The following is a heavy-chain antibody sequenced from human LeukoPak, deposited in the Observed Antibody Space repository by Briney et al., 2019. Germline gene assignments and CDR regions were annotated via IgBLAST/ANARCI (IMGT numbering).Heavy chain of an antibody. CDR1: GFTFSSYA. Sequence: GGSLRLSCAASGFTFSSYAMSWVRQAPGKGLEWVSAITRSGGSTYYADSVRGRFTISRDNSRNTLYLQMNSLRAEDTAVYFCASEYNIGGFDYWGQGTLVTVSS. D-gene: IGHD6-19*01. V-gene: IGHV3-23*01. CDR2: ITRSGGST. CDR3: ASEYNIGGFDY. J-gene: IGHJ4*02.